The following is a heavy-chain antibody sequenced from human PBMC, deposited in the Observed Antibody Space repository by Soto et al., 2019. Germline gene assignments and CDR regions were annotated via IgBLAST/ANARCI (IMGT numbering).Heavy chain of an antibody. D-gene: IGHD1-26*01. CDR1: GFTFSTYD. V-gene: IGHV3-30-3*01. CDR3: ARDVESGSSQYYYYYGMDV. J-gene: IGHJ6*02. Sequence: PGGSLRLSCAASGFTFSTYDMHWVRQAPGKGLEWVAVISYDGSNKYYADSVKGRFTISRDNSKNTLYLQMNSLRAEDTAVYYCARDVESGSSQYYYYYGMDVWGQGTTVTVSS. CDR2: ISYDGSNK.